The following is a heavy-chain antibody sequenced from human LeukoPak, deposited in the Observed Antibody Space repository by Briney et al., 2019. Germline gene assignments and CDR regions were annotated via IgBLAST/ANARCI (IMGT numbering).Heavy chain of an antibody. J-gene: IGHJ5*02. CDR3: ARGYDILTGYYGWFDP. D-gene: IGHD3-9*01. CDR1: GYTVTSYY. V-gene: IGHV1-46*01. Sequence: ASVKVSCKASGYTVTSYYMHWVRQAPGQGLEWMGIINPSGGSTSYAQKFQGRVTMTRDTSTSTVYMELSSLRSEDTAVYYCARGYDILTGYYGWFDPWGQGTLVTVSS. CDR2: INPSGGST.